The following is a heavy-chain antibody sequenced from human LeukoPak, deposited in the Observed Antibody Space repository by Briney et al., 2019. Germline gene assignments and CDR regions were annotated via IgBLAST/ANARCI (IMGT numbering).Heavy chain of an antibody. V-gene: IGHV3-7*01. D-gene: IGHD6-19*01. Sequence: GGSLRLSCAASGFTFSRYWMSWVRQAPGKGLEWVANIRQDGSERYYVVSVKGRFTISRDNAKHSLYLQMDSLRAEDTAVYYCARDLGKAGGYSSAFDYWGQGTLVTVSS. CDR3: ARDLGKAGGYSSAFDY. CDR1: GFTFSRYW. J-gene: IGHJ4*02. CDR2: IRQDGSER.